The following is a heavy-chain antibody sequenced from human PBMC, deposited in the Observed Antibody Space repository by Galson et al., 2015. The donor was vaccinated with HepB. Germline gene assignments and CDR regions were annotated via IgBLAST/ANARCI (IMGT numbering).Heavy chain of an antibody. D-gene: IGHD4-17*01. V-gene: IGHV3-23*01. CDR2: ISGRGGST. CDR3: AKGPFKVTTHWFDL. CDR1: GFTFSSYA. Sequence: SLRLSCAASGFTFSSYAMSWVRQAPGKGLEWVSAISGRGGSTYYADSVKGRFTISRDNSKNTLYLQMNSLRAEDTAVYYCAKGPFKVTTHWFDLWGQGTLVTVSS. J-gene: IGHJ5*02.